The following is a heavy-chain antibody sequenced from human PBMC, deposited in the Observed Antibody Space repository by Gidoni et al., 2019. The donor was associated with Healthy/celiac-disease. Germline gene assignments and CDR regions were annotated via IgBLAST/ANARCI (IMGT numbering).Heavy chain of an antibody. J-gene: IGHJ4*02. CDR2: IYYSGST. D-gene: IGHD3-10*01. CDR1: GGSISSYY. V-gene: IGHV4-59*01. CDR3: ARSPRNFVVRGIYYFDY. Sequence: QVQLQESGPGLVKPSETLSLTCTVSGGSISSYYWSWIRQPQGKGLEWIGYIYYSGSTNYNPSLKSRVTISVDTSKNQFSLKLSSVTAADTAVYYCARSPRNFVVRGIYYFDYWGQGTLVTVSS.